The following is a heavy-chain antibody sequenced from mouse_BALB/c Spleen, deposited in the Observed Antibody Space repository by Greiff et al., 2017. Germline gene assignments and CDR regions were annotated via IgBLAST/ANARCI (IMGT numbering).Heavy chain of an antibody. Sequence: EVQGVESGGGLVKPGGSLKLSCAASGFTFSSYTMSWVRQTPEKRLEWVATISSGGGNTYYPDSVKGRFTISRDNAKNNLYLQMSSLRSEDTALYYCARSAARDWYFDVWGAGTTVTVSS. CDR2: ISSGGGNT. V-gene: IGHV5-9*03. J-gene: IGHJ1*01. D-gene: IGHD3-3*01. CDR3: ARSAARDWYFDV. CDR1: GFTFSSYT.